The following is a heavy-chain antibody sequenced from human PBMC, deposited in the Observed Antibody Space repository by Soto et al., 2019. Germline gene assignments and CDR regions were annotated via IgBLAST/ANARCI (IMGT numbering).Heavy chain of an antibody. CDR1: GGSFSGYY. J-gene: IGHJ4*02. CDR2: INHSGST. V-gene: IGHV4-34*01. D-gene: IGHD2-15*01. CDR3: ASSPQGGCSGGSCPLDY. Sequence: QVQLQQWGAGLLKPSETLSLTCAVYGGSFSGYYWSWIRQPPGKGLEWIGEINHSGSTNYNPSLKRRVTISVDTSKNQFSLKLSSVTAADTAVYYCASSPQGGCSGGSCPLDYWGQGTLVTVSS.